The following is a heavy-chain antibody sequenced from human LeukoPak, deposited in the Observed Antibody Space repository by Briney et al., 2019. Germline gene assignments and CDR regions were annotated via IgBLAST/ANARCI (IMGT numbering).Heavy chain of an antibody. CDR2: SRDKANSYST. CDR3: APLSPLD. V-gene: IGHV3-72*01. J-gene: IGHJ4*02. CDR1: GFTFDIYS. Sequence: GGSLRLSCAASGFTFDIYSMNWVRQAPGKGLEWVGRSRDKANSYSTEYAASVKGRFTISRDDSKNSLYLQMNSLKTEDTAVYYCAPLSPLDWGQGTLVTVSS.